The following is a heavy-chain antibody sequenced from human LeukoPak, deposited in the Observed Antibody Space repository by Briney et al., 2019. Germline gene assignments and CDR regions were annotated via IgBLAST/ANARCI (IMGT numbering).Heavy chain of an antibody. CDR3: GPMVRGWFDP. J-gene: IGHJ5*02. V-gene: IGHV3-21*01. Sequence: GGSLRLSCAASGFTFSSYSMNWVRQAPGKGLEWVTSISSSSSYIYYADSVKGRFTTSRDNAKNSLYLQMNSLRAEDTAVYYCGPMVRGWFDPWGQGTLVTVSS. CDR2: ISSSSSYI. CDR1: GFTFSSYS. D-gene: IGHD3-10*01.